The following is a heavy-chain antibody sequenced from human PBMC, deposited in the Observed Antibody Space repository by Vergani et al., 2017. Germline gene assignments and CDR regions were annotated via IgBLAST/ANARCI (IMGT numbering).Heavy chain of an antibody. CDR3: AKDRRYCSGGSCYPFPYDY. CDR2: INSDGSST. D-gene: IGHD2-15*01. J-gene: IGHJ4*02. CDR1: GFTFSSYW. V-gene: IGHV3-74*01. Sequence: EVQLVESGGGLVQPGGSLRLSCAASGFTFSSYWMHWVRQAPGKGLVWVSRINSDGSSTSYADSVKGRFTISRDNAKNTLYLQMNSLRAEDTAVYYCAKDRRYCSGGSCYPFPYDYWGQGTLVTVSS.